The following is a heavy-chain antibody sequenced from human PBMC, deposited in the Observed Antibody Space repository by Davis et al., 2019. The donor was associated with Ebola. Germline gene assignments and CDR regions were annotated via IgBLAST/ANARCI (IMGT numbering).Heavy chain of an antibody. CDR1: GYTFTSYG. V-gene: IGHV1-2*02. CDR2: INPKNGGT. J-gene: IGHJ4*02. CDR3: ARVRNEWNLATFDY. D-gene: IGHD1-7*01. Sequence: ASVKVSCKTSGYTFTSYGITWVRQAPGQGLEWMGWINPKNGGTRCAQMFQGRVTMTRDTSANTAYMDLSGLKSDDTAVYFCARVRNEWNLATFDYWGQGALVTVSS.